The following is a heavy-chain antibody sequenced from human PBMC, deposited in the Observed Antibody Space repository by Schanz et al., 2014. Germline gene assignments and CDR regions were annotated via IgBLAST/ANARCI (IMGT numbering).Heavy chain of an antibody. Sequence: EVQLLESGGGLVQPGGSLRLSCAASGFTFSTDAMSWVRQAPGKGLEWLSVISASGGDTYYADSVKGRFTISRDNSKNTLYLQMNSLRAEDTAIYYCAKDAPYPFDLWGRGTLITVSS. CDR3: AKDAPYPFDL. V-gene: IGHV3-23*01. CDR2: ISASGGDT. J-gene: IGHJ2*01. CDR1: GFTFSTDA.